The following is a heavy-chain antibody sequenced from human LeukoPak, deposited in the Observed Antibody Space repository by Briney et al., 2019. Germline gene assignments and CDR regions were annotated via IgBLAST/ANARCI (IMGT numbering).Heavy chain of an antibody. CDR2: ISSSSSYI. J-gene: IGHJ6*03. V-gene: IGHV3-21*01. CDR1: GFTFSSYS. Sequence: PGGSLRLSCAASGFTFSSYSMNWVRQAPGKGLEWVSSISSSSSYIYYADSVKGRFTISRDNAKNSLYLQMNSLRAEDTAVYYCARDRRAIFGVAPGYMDVWGKGTTVTVSS. D-gene: IGHD3-3*01. CDR3: ARDRRAIFGVAPGYMDV.